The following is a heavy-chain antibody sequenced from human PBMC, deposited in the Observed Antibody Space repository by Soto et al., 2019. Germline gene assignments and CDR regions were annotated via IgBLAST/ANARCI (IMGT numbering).Heavy chain of an antibody. CDR3: ARDTAMVYYYYGMDV. J-gene: IGHJ6*02. CDR2: ISYDGSNK. CDR1: GFTFSSYA. D-gene: IGHD5-18*01. V-gene: IGHV3-30-3*01. Sequence: RLSCAASGFTFSSYAMHWVRQAPGKGLEWVAVISYDGSNKYYADSVKGRFTISRDNSKNTLYLQMNSLRAEDTAVYYCARDTAMVYYYYGMDVWGQGTTVTVSS.